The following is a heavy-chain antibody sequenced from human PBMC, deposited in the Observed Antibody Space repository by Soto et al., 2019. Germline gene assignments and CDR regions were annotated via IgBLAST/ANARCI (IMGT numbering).Heavy chain of an antibody. CDR2: MWYNGSYK. Sequence: PGGSLRLSCAASGFTLSSYGMHWVRQAPGKGLEWVAIMWYNGSYKYSADSVKGRFTISRDNSKNTLYLHMNSLRAEDTAVYYCARDLRDAYYYMDVWGKRTTVTVSS. V-gene: IGHV3-33*01. CDR1: GFTLSSYG. J-gene: IGHJ6*03. D-gene: IGHD4-17*01. CDR3: ARDLRDAYYYMDV.